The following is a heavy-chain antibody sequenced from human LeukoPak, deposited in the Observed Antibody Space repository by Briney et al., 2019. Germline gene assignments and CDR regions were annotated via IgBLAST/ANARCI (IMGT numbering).Heavy chain of an antibody. V-gene: IGHV1-18*01. CDR2: ISAYNGNT. CDR3: ARDSDIVVVPAAISFDP. Sequence: ASVKVSCKASGYTFTSYGISWVRQAPGQGLEWMGWISAYNGNTNYAQKLQGRVTMTTDTSTSTAYMGLRSLRSDDTAVYYCARDSDIVVVPAAISFDPWGQGTLVTVSS. CDR1: GYTFTSYG. J-gene: IGHJ5*02. D-gene: IGHD2-2*01.